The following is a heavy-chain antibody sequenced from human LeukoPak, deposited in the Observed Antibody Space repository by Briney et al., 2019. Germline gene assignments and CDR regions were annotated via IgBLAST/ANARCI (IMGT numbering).Heavy chain of an antibody. CDR2: IYYSGST. J-gene: IGHJ5*02. CDR1: GGSISSGGYY. CDR3: ARNGDYSSSSLLNWFDP. Sequence: SQTLSLTCTVSGGSISSGGYYWSWIRQHPGKGLEWIGYIYYSGSTYYNPSLKSRVTISVDTSKNQFSLKLSSVTAADTAVYYCARNGDYSSSSLLNWFDPWGQGTLVTVSS. D-gene: IGHD4-17*01. V-gene: IGHV4-31*03.